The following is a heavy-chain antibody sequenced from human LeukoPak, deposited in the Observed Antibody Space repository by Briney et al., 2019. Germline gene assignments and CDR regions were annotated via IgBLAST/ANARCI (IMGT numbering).Heavy chain of an antibody. Sequence: SVTLSFTASGGTFTIYAISWVRQAPGQGLEWMGGIIPIFGTANYAQKFQGRVTITTDGSTSTDYMELSSLRSEDTAVYYCARLVGPIVGATTVDYWGQGTLVTVSS. CDR2: IIPIFGTA. V-gene: IGHV1-69*05. CDR1: GGTFTIYA. J-gene: IGHJ4*02. D-gene: IGHD1-26*01. CDR3: ARLVGPIVGATTVDY.